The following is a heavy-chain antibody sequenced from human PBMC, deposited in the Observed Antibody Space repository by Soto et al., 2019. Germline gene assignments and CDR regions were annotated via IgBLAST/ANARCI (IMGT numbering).Heavy chain of an antibody. D-gene: IGHD3-9*01. CDR1: GFTFSSYE. CDR3: ATRTILTGYDSPFDY. J-gene: IGHJ4*02. V-gene: IGHV3-48*03. CDR2: ISSSGSTI. Sequence: PGGSLRLSCAASGFTFSSYEMNWVRQAPGKGLEWVSYISSSGSTIYYADSVKGRFTISRDNANNSLYLQMNSLRAEDTAVYYCATRTILTGYDSPFDYWGQGTLVTVSS.